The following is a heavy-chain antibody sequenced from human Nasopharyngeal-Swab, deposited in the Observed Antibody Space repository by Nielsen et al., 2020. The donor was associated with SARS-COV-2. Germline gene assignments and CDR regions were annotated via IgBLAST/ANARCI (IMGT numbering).Heavy chain of an antibody. CDR1: GYTFTHYG. D-gene: IGHD1-1*01. J-gene: IGHJ4*02. Sequence: ASVKVSCKASGYTFTHYGVSWVRQAPGQGLDWMGWVSPLNGRTNYIQKFQGRIIMTTDTSTNTAFMGLTDLTSDDTAVYYCATDHWNRFDYWGQGTQVTVSS. CDR2: VSPLNGRT. V-gene: IGHV1-18*01. CDR3: ATDHWNRFDY.